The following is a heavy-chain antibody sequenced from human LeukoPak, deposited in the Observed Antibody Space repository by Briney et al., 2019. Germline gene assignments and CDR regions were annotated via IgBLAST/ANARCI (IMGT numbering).Heavy chain of an antibody. CDR1: GGSISSSSYY. CDR2: IYYSGST. Sequence: KPSETLSLTCTVSGGSISSSSYYWGWIRQPPGKGLEWIGSIYYSGSTYYNPSLKSRVTISVDTSKNQFSLKLSSVTAADTAVYYCARDPPYYDSSGYSLYFDYWGQGTLVTVSS. J-gene: IGHJ4*02. D-gene: IGHD3-22*01. V-gene: IGHV4-39*07. CDR3: ARDPPYYDSSGYSLYFDY.